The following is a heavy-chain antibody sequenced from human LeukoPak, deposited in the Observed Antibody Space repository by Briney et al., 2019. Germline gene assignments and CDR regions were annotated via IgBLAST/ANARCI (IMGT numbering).Heavy chain of an antibody. CDR3: AKVRGYDILTGYPSGFDY. V-gene: IGHV3-23*01. D-gene: IGHD3-9*01. Sequence: GGSLRLSCAASGFTFSSYAMGWVRQAPGKGLEWVSAISGSGGSTYYADSVKGRFTISRDNSKNTPYLQMNSLRAEDTAVYYCAKVRGYDILTGYPSGFDYWGQGTLVTVSS. CDR1: GFTFSSYA. CDR2: ISGSGGST. J-gene: IGHJ4*02.